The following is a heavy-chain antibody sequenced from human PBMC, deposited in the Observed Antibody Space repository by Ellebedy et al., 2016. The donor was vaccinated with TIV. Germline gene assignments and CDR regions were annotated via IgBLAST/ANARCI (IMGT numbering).Heavy chain of an antibody. J-gene: IGHJ6*02. CDR2: INPDSGGT. CDR3: TRVLRATSGMDV. Sequence: ASVTVSCKTSLYVFAAYYIHWVRQAPGQGRDWMGWINPDSGGTNFPQKLQGRGTMTRDTSVNTAYMELSRLQSDDTAIYYCTRVLRATSGMDVWGQGTTVTVS. CDR1: LYVFAAYY. D-gene: IGHD4/OR15-4a*01. V-gene: IGHV1-2*02.